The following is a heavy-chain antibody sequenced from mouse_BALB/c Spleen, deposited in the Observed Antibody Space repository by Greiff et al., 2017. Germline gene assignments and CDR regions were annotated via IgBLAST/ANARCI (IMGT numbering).Heavy chain of an antibody. CDR3: ASGGYYPYYFDY. CDR1: GYTFTSSW. CDR2: IHPNSGNT. Sequence: QVQLQQSGSVLVRPGASVKLSCKASGYTFTSSWMHWAKQRPGQGLEWIGEIHPNSGNTNYNEKFKGKATLTVDTSSSTAYVDLSSLTSEDSAVYYCASGGYYPYYFDYWGQGTTLTVSS. V-gene: IGHV1S130*01. J-gene: IGHJ2*01. D-gene: IGHD2-3*01.